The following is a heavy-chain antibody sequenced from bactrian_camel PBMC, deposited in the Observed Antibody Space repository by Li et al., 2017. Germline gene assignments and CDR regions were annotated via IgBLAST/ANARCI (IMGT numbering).Heavy chain of an antibody. CDR1: GYTYNGYC. CDR2: IDTDGST. J-gene: IGHJ4*01. CDR3: AAGTASYFY. Sequence: HVQLVESVLGSVEAGGSLTLTCVASGYTYNGYCMGWFRLAPGKEREGVAIIDTDGSTFYADSVAGRFTISRDTAKNTLDLQMNSLNIDDTAVYYCAAGTASYFYWGQGTQVTVS. V-gene: IGHV3S1*01. D-gene: IGHD3*01.